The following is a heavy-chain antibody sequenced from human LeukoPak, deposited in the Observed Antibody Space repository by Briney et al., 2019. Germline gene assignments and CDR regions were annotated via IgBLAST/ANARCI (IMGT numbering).Heavy chain of an antibody. J-gene: IGHJ4*02. D-gene: IGHD5-18*01. Sequence: GGSLRLSCAAFGFTFSSYAMSWVRQAPGNGLEWVSAISGSGGSTYYADSGKGRFTISRDNSKNTLYLQMNSLRAEDTAVYYCASLGYGYVRPAGRKQIDYWGQGTLVTVSS. CDR1: GFTFSSYA. CDR2: ISGSGGST. CDR3: ASLGYGYVRPAGRKQIDY. V-gene: IGHV3-23*01.